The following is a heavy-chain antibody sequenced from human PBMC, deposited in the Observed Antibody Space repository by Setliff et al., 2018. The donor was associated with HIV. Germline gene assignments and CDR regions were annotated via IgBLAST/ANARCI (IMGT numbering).Heavy chain of an antibody. CDR2: INTSGGSA. D-gene: IGHD6-19*01. J-gene: IGHJ4*01. Sequence: ASVKVSCKASGYTFTSYPMHWVRQAPGQGLEWMGVINTSGGSAGYAEKFRDRVTMTRETFTSTVYMDLRNLRSEDTAVYYCARNQGDSSGWYAGDYWGHGTLVTVSS. V-gene: IGHV1-46*01. CDR3: ARNQGDSSGWYAGDY. CDR1: GYTFTSYP.